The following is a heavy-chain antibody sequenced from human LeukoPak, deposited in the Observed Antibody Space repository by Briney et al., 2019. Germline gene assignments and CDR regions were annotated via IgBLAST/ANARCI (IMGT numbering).Heavy chain of an antibody. CDR2: IYYSGST. CDR3: ARAGLVLDNFDY. Sequence: SETLSLTCTVSGGSISSGGYYWSWIRQHPGKGLEWIGYIYYSGSTYYNPSLKSRVTISVDTSKNQFSLKLSSVTAADTAVYYCARAGLVLDNFDYWGQGTLVTVSS. J-gene: IGHJ4*02. V-gene: IGHV4-31*03. CDR1: GGSISSGGYY. D-gene: IGHD6-19*01.